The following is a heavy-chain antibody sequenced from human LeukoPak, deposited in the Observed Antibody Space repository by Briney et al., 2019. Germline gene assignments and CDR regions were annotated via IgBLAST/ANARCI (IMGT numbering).Heavy chain of an antibody. CDR3: ARTGDSSGWYAWFDP. CDR2: INPSGGST. J-gene: IGHJ5*02. V-gene: IGHV1-46*01. CDR1: GYTFTSYY. Sequence: GASVKVSCKASGYTFTSYYMHWVRQAPGQGLEWMGIINPSGGSTSYAQKFQGRVTMTRDTSTSTVYMELSSLRSEDTAVYYCARTGDSSGWYAWFDPWGQGTLVTVPS. D-gene: IGHD6-19*01.